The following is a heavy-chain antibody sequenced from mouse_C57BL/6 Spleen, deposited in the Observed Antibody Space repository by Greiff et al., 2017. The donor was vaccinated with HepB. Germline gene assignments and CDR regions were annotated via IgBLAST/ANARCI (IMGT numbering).Heavy chain of an antibody. CDR3: AREEDEDYFDY. CDR2: INYDGSST. V-gene: IGHV5-16*01. CDR1: GFTFSDYY. J-gene: IGHJ2*01. Sequence: EVQLVESEGGLVQPGSSMKLSCTASGFTFSDYYMAWVRQVPEKGLEWVANINYDGSSTYYLDSLKSRFIISRDNAKNILYLQMSSLKSEDTATYYCAREEDEDYFDYWGQGTTLTVSS.